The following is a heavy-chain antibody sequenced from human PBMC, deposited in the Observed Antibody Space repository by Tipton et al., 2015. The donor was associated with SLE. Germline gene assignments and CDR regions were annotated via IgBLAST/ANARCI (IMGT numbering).Heavy chain of an antibody. CDR3: ARTSGSHRNYYFDS. J-gene: IGHJ4*02. D-gene: IGHD1-26*01. CDR1: GGSFSGYY. V-gene: IGHV4-59*13. Sequence: TLSLTCAVHGGSFSGYYWNWIRQTPGKGLEYIGYTYYRGTATYNPSLKSRVTLSLDTSKNQFSLRLTSVTPADTAMYYCARTSGSHRNYYFDSWGQGTLVTVSS. CDR2: TYYRGTA.